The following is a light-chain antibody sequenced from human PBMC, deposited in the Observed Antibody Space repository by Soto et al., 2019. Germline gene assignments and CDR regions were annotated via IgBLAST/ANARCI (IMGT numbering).Light chain of an antibody. CDR1: QSVSTT. Sequence: EIVMTQSPATLSVSPGERVTLSCRASQSVSTTLAWYQHKPGQAPRLLIYEASTRATGIPARFSGSGSGTEFTLTISSLQSEDSALYYCQQYNNWPSAFGGGTKVEIK. J-gene: IGKJ4*01. V-gene: IGKV3-15*01. CDR2: EAS. CDR3: QQYNNWPSA.